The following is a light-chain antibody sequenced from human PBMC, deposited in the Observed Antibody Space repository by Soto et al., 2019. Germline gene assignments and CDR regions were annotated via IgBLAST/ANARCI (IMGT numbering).Light chain of an antibody. CDR1: QSLLLRNGYNC. V-gene: IGKV2-28*01. CDR3: MQALQTPLT. J-gene: IGKJ4*01. CDR2: FGS. Sequence: DIVLTQSPLSLPVTPGEPASISCRSSQSLLLRNGYNCLDWYLQKPGQSPQLLIYFGSNRASGVPDRFSGSGSGTDFTLKISRVEAEDVGVYYCMQALQTPLTFGGGTKVEIK.